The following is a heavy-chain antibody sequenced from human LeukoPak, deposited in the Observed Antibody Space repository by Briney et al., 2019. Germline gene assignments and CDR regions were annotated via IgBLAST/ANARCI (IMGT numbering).Heavy chain of an antibody. CDR3: ARGLFRYWYFDL. D-gene: IGHD3-22*01. V-gene: IGHV4-59*01. J-gene: IGHJ2*01. Sequence: NPTETLCLTCTVSGGSISSYYWSWIRQPPGKGLEWIGYIYYSGSTNYNPSLKSRVTISVDTSKNQFSLKLSSVTAADTAVYYCARGLFRYWYFDLWGRGTLVTVSS. CDR1: GGSISSYY. CDR2: IYYSGST.